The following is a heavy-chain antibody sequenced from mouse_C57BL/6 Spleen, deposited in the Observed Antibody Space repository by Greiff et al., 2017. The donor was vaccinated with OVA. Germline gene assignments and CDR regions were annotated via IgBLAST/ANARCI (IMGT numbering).Heavy chain of an antibody. Sequence: EVQLVESGGGLVKPGGSLKLSCAASGFTFSDYGMHWVRQAPEKGLEWVAYISSGSSTIYCADTVKGRFPISRDNAKNTLFLQMTSLRSEDTAMYYCATIYYGYDGYFDYWGQGTTLTVSS. CDR3: ATIYYGYDGYFDY. V-gene: IGHV5-17*01. J-gene: IGHJ2*01. CDR2: ISSGSSTI. CDR1: GFTFSDYG. D-gene: IGHD2-2*01.